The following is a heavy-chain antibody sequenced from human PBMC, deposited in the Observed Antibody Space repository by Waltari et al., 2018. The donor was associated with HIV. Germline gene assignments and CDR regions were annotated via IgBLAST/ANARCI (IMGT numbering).Heavy chain of an antibody. J-gene: IGHJ4*02. CDR2: INTDGSST. V-gene: IGHV3-74*01. CDR1: GFTFSSYW. Sequence: EVQVVESGGGLVQPGGTLRLSCAASGFTFSSYWMTWVRQVPGKGLEGVSRINTDGSSTSYADSVEGRCTISRDNAKNTLFLQLYSLRAEDTAVYYCATSVESYDFWSGAYYFDYWGQGTLVTVSS. CDR3: ATSVESYDFWSGAYYFDY. D-gene: IGHD3-3*01.